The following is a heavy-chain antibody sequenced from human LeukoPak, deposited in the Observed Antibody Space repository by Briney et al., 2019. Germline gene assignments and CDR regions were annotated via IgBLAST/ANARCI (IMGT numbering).Heavy chain of an antibody. D-gene: IGHD1-26*01. V-gene: IGHV3-13*01. CDR1: GFTFSSYA. Sequence: PGGSLRLSCAASGFTFSSYAMSWVRQAPGKGLEWVSAIGTAGDTFYPGSVKGRFTISRENAKNSLSLQINSLKAEDTAVYYCVRQQTSHGNFDYWGQGTLVTVSS. J-gene: IGHJ4*02. CDR3: VRQQTSHGNFDY. CDR2: IGTAGDT.